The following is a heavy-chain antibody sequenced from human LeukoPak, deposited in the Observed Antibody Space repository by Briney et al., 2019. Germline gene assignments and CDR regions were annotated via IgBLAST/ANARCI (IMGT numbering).Heavy chain of an antibody. CDR2: IYYSGST. Sequence: SETLSLTCTVSGGSISSYYWSWIRQPPGKGLEWIGYIYYSGSTNYNPSLKSRVTISVDTSKNQFSLKLSSVTAADTAVYYCARVSPPLGYDSSGYYYYYYYMDVWGKGTTVTISS. CDR1: GGSISSYY. J-gene: IGHJ6*03. CDR3: ARVSPPLGYDSSGYYYYYYYMDV. V-gene: IGHV4-59*01. D-gene: IGHD3-22*01.